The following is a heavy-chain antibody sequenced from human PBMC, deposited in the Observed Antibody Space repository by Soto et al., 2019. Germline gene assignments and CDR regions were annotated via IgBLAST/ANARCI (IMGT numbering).Heavy chain of an antibody. Sequence: PSESLSLTCAVSGYSISSGYYWGWLRQPQGKGLEWTGSIYHGGSTYYNPSLNSRVTLSIDMTNNHVSLILNSVTAADTAVYCCASVGPSGPYHGDSSTYTFQNWFDLWRERSLDIVCS. CDR3: ASVGPSGPYHGDSSTYTFQNWFDL. CDR2: IYHGGST. V-gene: IGHV4-38-2*01. J-gene: IGHJ5*01. D-gene: IGHD2-2*02. CDR1: GYSISSGYY.